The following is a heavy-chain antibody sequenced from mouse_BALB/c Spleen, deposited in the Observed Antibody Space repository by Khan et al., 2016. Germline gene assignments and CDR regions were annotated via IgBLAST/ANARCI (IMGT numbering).Heavy chain of an antibody. J-gene: IGHJ3*01. V-gene: IGHV9-3*02. CDR1: GYSFTNYG. CDR3: AGWGYDYAWFAY. CDR2: IDTNTGEP. Sequence: QIQLVQSGPELKKPGETVKISCKASGYSFTNYGMNWVKQAPGKGLKWMGWIDTNTGEPTYAEEFKGRFAFSFETSAITADLQINNLKNDDTATYFCAGWGYDYAWFAYWGQGTLVTVSA. D-gene: IGHD2-4*01.